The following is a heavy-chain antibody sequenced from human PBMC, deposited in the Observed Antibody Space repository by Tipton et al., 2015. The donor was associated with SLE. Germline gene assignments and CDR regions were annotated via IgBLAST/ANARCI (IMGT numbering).Heavy chain of an antibody. CDR3: ARQVGARFPYYYYYMDV. CDR1: GGSISSYY. D-gene: IGHD1-26*01. Sequence: TLSLTCTVSGGSISSYYWSWIRQPPGKGLEWIGEINHSGSTNYNPSLTGRVTISVDTSKNQFSLKLSSVTAADTAVYYCARQVGARFPYYYYYMDVWGKGTTVTVSS. CDR2: INHSGST. J-gene: IGHJ6*03. V-gene: IGHV4-34*01.